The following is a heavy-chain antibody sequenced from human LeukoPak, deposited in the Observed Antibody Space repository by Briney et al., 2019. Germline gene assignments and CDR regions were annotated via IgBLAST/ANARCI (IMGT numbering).Heavy chain of an antibody. J-gene: IGHJ6*02. CDR2: IKQDGSEK. CDR1: GFTFSYFW. D-gene: IGHD1-26*01. V-gene: IGHV3-7*01. Sequence: QSWGALRLSCAASGFTFSYFWMSWVRQAPGKGLEWVANIKQDGSEKKYADSVKGRFTISRDNSKNTLYLQMNSLRAEDTAVYYCAKAGDRGMDVWGQGTTVTVSS. CDR3: AKAGDRGMDV.